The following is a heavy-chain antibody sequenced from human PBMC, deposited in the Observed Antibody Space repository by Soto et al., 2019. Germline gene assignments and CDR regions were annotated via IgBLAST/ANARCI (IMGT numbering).Heavy chain of an antibody. CDR1: GFTFSSYW. CDR2: IKQDGSEK. J-gene: IGHJ5*02. V-gene: IGHV3-7*01. Sequence: GGSLRLSCAASGFTFSSYWMSWVRQAPGKGLEWVANIKQDGSEKYYVDSVKGRFTISRDNAKNSLYLQMNSLRAEDTAVYYCARDWPAVAGPKITLDPCGQGTLVTVSS. D-gene: IGHD6-19*01. CDR3: ARDWPAVAGPKITLDP.